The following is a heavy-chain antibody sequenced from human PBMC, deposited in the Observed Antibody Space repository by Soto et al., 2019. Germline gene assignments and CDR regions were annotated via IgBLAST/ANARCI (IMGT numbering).Heavy chain of an antibody. CDR2: IKGDESST. CDR3: ARGSRNYYGSDY. CDR1: GFTFSSYW. J-gene: IGHJ4*02. V-gene: IGHV3-74*01. Sequence: GGSLRLSCEASGFTFSSYWMHWVRQSPGKGLEWVSRIKGDESSTSYADSVKGRFTISRDNARDTLYLQMNSLRAEDTAVYYCARGSRNYYGSDYWGQGTLVTVSS. D-gene: IGHD3-10*01.